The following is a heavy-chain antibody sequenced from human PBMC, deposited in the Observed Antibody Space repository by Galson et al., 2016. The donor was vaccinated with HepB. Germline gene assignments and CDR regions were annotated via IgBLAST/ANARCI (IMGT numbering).Heavy chain of an antibody. CDR3: ASHDYWNDNHDSFDI. J-gene: IGHJ3*02. CDR2: ISLRGSGST. D-gene: IGHD3/OR15-3a*01. V-gene: IGHV4-59*11. CDR1: GGSISGHY. Sequence: ETLSLTCTVSGGSISGHYWSWIRQPPGKGLEWIGFISLRGSGSTSYNPSLKSRVTISGDTSKYQISLRLRPVIAADTAVYYCASHDYWNDNHDSFDIWGQGTRVTVSS.